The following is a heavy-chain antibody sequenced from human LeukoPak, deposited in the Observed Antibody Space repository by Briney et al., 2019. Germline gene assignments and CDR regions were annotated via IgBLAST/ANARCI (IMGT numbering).Heavy chain of an antibody. CDR1: GYTFTDYY. D-gene: IGHD6-13*01. CDR3: ARDLRRGSSSWYVSGGDY. V-gene: IGHV1-18*04. CDR2: ISGYNGNT. J-gene: IGHJ4*02. Sequence: GASVKVSCKTSGYTFTDYYMHWVRQAPGQGLEWMGWISGYNGNTNYAQKLQGRVTMTTDTSTSTAYMELRSLRSDDTAVYYCARDLRRGSSSWYVSGGDYWGQGTLVTVSS.